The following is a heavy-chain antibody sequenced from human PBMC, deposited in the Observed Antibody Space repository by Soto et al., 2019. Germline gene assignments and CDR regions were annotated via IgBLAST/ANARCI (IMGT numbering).Heavy chain of an antibody. V-gene: IGHV4-31*03. CDR3: ARAEGELGGSGSPKLLLGAFDP. Sequence: QVQLQESGPGLVKPSQTLSLTCTVSGGSISSGGYYWSWIRQHPGKGLEWIGYIYYSGSTYYNPSLKGRVTISVDTSKNQFSLRLSSVTAADTAVYYCARAEGELGGSGSPKLLLGAFDPWGQGTLVTVSS. CDR2: IYYSGST. CDR1: GGSISSGGYY. D-gene: IGHD3-10*01. J-gene: IGHJ5*02.